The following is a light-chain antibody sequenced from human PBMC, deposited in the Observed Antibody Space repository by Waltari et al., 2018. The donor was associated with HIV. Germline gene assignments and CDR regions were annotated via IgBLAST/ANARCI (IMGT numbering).Light chain of an antibody. CDR1: SSNIGSNT. J-gene: IGLJ2*01. V-gene: IGLV1-44*01. CDR3: AAWDDSLNGVV. CDR2: SNK. Sequence: QSVLTQPPSASGTPGQRVTISCSGSSSNIGSNTVNWYQQLPGTAPKLLIYSNKPRTSVCPDRFSGSKSGTSASLAISGLQSEDEADYYCAAWDDSLNGVVFGGGTKLTVL.